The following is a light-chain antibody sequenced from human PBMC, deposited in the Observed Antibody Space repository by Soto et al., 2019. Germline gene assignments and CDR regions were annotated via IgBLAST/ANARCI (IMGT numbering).Light chain of an antibody. CDR2: DND. CDR3: VTWDSSLSVVV. CDR1: NSNIGNKD. V-gene: IGLV1-51*01. J-gene: IGLJ2*01. Sequence: QSVLTQPPSVSAAPGQKVTISCSGRNSNIGNKDVSWYQLFPGTAPKLLIYDNDRRPSGIPDRFSASKSGTFATLATTGLQTGDEADYYCVTWDSSLSVVVVGGGTKVTV.